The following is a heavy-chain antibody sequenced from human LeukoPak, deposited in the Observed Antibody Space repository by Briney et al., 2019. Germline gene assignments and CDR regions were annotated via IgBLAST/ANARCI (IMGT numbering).Heavy chain of an antibody. D-gene: IGHD1-14*01. CDR3: GRGFSNRSLDY. Sequence: PGRSLRLSCATSGFTFSNYAIHWVRQAPGKGLEWVAVIAIDGINKFYADSVKGRVSLSRDNSKNTVYLQMSSLRVADTGVYYCGRGFSNRSLDYWGQGTLITV. V-gene: IGHV3-30-3*01. CDR1: GFTFSNYA. CDR2: IAIDGINK. J-gene: IGHJ4*02.